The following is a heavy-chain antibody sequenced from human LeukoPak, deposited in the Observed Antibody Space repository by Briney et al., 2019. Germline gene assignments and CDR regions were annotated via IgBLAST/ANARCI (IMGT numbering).Heavy chain of an antibody. CDR3: AKVYYDSSDYPHWYFDL. V-gene: IGHV3-9*01. CDR1: GFNFDDYD. J-gene: IGHJ2*01. D-gene: IGHD3-22*01. Sequence: PGRSLRLSCAGSGFNFDDYDMHWVRQAPGKGLEGVSGISWNSGSIGYADSVKGRFTISRDNAKNSLYLQMNSLRAEDTALSYCAKVYYDSSDYPHWYFDLWGRGTLVTVSS. CDR2: ISWNSGSI.